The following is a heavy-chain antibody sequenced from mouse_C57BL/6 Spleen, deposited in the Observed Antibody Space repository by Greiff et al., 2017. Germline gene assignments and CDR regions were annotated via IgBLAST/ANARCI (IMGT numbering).Heavy chain of an antibody. CDR2: IWSGGST. CDR1: GFSLTSYG. Sequence: VQLKESGPGLVQPSQSLSITCTVSGFSLTSYGVHWVRQSPGKGLEWLGVIWSGGSTDYNAAFISRRSISKDNSKSQVFFKMNSLQADDTAIYYCARNSPLAYWGQGTLVTVSA. D-gene: IGHD6-1*01. J-gene: IGHJ3*01. CDR3: ARNSPLAY. V-gene: IGHV2-2*01.